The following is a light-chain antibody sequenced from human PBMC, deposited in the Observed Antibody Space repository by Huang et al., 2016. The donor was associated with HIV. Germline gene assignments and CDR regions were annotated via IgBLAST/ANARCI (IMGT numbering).Light chain of an antibody. CDR1: QGISNY. CDR3: QKYNSAPLT. J-gene: IGKJ4*01. V-gene: IGKV1-27*01. CDR2: AAS. Sequence: DIQMTQSPSSLSASVGDRVTIPCRASQGISNYLAWYQQKPGKVPKRLIYAASTLQSGVPSRCSGSGYGTDFTLTISSLQPEDVATYYCQKYNSAPLTFGGGTKVEIK.